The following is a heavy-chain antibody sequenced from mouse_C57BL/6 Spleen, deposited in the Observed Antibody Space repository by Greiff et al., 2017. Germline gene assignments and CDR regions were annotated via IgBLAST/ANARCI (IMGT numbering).Heavy chain of an antibody. CDR1: GYTFTSYW. J-gene: IGHJ3*01. V-gene: IGHV1-61*01. CDR3: AVIATVVPPWFAY. D-gene: IGHD1-1*01. Sequence: VQLQQPGAELVRPGSSVKLSCKASGYTFTSYWMDWVKQRPGQGLEWIGNIYPSDSETHYNQKFKDKATLTVDKSSSTAYMQLSSLTSEDSAVYYFAVIATVVPPWFAYWGQGTLVTVSA. CDR2: IYPSDSET.